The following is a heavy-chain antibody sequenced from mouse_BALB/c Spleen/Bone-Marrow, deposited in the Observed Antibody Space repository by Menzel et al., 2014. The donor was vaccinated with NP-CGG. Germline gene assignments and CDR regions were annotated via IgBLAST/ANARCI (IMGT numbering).Heavy chain of an antibody. CDR2: ISYSGST. CDR1: GYSITSDYA. Sequence: EVKLVESGPGLVKPSQSLSLTCTVTGYSITSDYAWNWIRQFPGNKPEWMGYISYSGSTSYNPSLKSRISITRDTSKNQFFLQLNSVTTEDTASYYCAREGDYYGSSFDYWGQGTTLTVSS. V-gene: IGHV3-2*02. D-gene: IGHD1-1*01. CDR3: AREGDYYGSSFDY. J-gene: IGHJ2*01.